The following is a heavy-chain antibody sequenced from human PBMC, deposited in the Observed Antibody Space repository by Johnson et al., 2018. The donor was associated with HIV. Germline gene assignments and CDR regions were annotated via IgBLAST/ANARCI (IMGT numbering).Heavy chain of an antibody. CDR2: ISGSGGST. Sequence: VQLVESGGGWVQPGRSLRVSCAASGFTFDEYVIHWVRQAPGKGLEWVSAISGSGGSTYYADSVKGRFTISRDNSKNTLYLQMNSLRAEDTAVYYCAKDSTYYDSGGAFDIWGQGTMVTVSS. J-gene: IGHJ3*02. V-gene: IGHV3-23*04. D-gene: IGHD3-3*01. CDR3: AKDSTYYDSGGAFDI. CDR1: GFTFDEYV.